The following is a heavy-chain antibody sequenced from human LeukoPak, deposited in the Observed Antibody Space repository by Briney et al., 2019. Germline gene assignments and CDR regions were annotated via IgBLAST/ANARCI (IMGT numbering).Heavy chain of an antibody. J-gene: IGHJ4*02. D-gene: IGHD6-19*01. V-gene: IGHV4-61*02. Sequence: SGTLSLTCTVSGGSNSSGSYYWSWIRQPAGEGLGWIGRIYTSGSTNYNPSLKSRVTISVDTPKNQFSLKLSSVTAADTAVYYCARVSVAGTADYFDYWGQGTLVTVSS. CDR2: IYTSGST. CDR3: ARVSVAGTADYFDY. CDR1: GGSNSSGSYY.